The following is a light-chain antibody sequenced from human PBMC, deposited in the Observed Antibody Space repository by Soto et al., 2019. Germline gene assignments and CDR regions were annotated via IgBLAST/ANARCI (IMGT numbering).Light chain of an antibody. CDR1: YPISSY. CDR2: DAS. V-gene: IGKV3-11*01. J-gene: IGKJ3*01. CDR3: QQRHTWPVT. Sequence: EMVLTQSTATLSLSPVERDTLSCSARYPISSYLAWYQQKLGQPPRLLIYDASNRAIGLPARLSGSGSGTDFTLTISSLEPEDFVVYYCQQRHTWPVTVGPGIKVDIK.